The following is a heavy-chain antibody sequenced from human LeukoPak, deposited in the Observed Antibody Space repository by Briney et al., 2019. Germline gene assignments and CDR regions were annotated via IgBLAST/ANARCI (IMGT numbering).Heavy chain of an antibody. D-gene: IGHD6-13*01. J-gene: IGHJ6*03. CDR2: ISAYNGNT. CDR3: AGIYRGSIAAAGLYYCYYMDV. CDR1: GYTLRSYG. Sequence: ASVKVSCKASGYTLRSYGITWVRQAPGQGLEWMGWISAYNGNTKYPQKLQGRVTMTTDTSTSTAYMELRSLRSDDTAVYYCAGIYRGSIAAAGLYYCYYMDVWGKGTTVTISS. V-gene: IGHV1-18*01.